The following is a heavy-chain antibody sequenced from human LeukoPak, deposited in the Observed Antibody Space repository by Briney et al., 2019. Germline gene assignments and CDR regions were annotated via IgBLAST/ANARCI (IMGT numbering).Heavy chain of an antibody. Sequence: GGFLRLSCAASGFTFSSYAMSWVRQAPGKGLEWVSAISGSGGSTYYADSVKGRFTISRDNSKNTLYLQMNSLRAEDTAVYYCAKRGQRRDGYNGGWGQGTLVTVSS. CDR1: GFTFSSYA. D-gene: IGHD5-24*01. V-gene: IGHV3-23*01. CDR3: AKRGQRRDGYNGG. J-gene: IGHJ4*02. CDR2: ISGSGGST.